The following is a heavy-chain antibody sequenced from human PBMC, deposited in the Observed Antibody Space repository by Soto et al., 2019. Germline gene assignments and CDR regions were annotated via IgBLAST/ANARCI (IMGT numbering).Heavy chain of an antibody. Sequence: SCPTLVNPTQTLTLTCTFSGFSLSTSGVGXGWIRQPPGKALEWLALIYWNDDKRYSPSLKSRLTITKDTSKKQVVLTMTNMDPVDTATYYCAHRLAARPPWPFDYWGQGPLVTVSS. CDR1: GFSLSTSGVG. CDR3: AHRLAARPPWPFDY. CDR2: IYWNDDK. D-gene: IGHD6-6*01. V-gene: IGHV2-5*01. J-gene: IGHJ4*02.